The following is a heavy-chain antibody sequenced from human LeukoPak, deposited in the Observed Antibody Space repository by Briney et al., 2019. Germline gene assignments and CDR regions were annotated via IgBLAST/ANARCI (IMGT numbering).Heavy chain of an antibody. V-gene: IGHV3-74*01. J-gene: IGHJ4*02. Sequence: PGGSLRLSCAASGFTFSSYWMHWVRQAPGKGLVWVSRINSDGSSTSYADSVKGRFTISRDNAKNTLYLRMNSLRAEDTAVYYCAAYDFWSGYYQDWGQGTLVTVSS. CDR2: INSDGSST. D-gene: IGHD3-3*01. CDR3: AAYDFWSGYYQD. CDR1: GFTFSSYW.